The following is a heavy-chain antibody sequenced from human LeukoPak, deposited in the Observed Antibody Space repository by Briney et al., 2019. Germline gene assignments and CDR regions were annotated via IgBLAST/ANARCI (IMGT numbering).Heavy chain of an antibody. J-gene: IGHJ3*02. CDR2: IKQDGSEK. CDR1: GFTFSSYW. V-gene: IGHV3-7*03. D-gene: IGHD3-10*02. Sequence: GVSLRPSCAASGFTFSSYWMSWVRQAPGKGLEWVANIKQDGSEKYYVDSVKGRFTISRDNAKNSLYLQMNSLRAEDTAVYYCAKNYYVKPRDDAFDIWGQGTMVTVSS. CDR3: AKNYYVKPRDDAFDI.